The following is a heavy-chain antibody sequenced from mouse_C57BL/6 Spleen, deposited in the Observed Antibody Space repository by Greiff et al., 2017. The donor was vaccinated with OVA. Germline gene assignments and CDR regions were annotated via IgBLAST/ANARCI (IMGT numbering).Heavy chain of an antibody. CDR1: GYAFSSSW. J-gene: IGHJ4*01. CDR3: AALFGMDY. V-gene: IGHV1-82*01. CDR2: IYPGDGDT. D-gene: IGHD1-1*01. Sequence: VQLQQSGPELVKPGASVKISCKASGYAFSSSWMNWVKQRPGKGLEWIGRIYPGDGDTNYNGKFTGKAPLTADKSSSTAYMQLSSLTSEDSAVYFCAALFGMDYWGQGTSVTVSS.